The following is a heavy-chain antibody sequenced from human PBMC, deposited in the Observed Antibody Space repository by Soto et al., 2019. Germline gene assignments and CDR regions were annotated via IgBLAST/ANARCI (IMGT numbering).Heavy chain of an antibody. Sequence: QVQLVQSGPEVKKPGASVTVSCKTSGYTFTDHGIDWVRQAPGQGLEWVGWVSSYNGNTNYAYNLKDRVIMTTDASTSTAYMELRGLRSADTAVYYCAREVEGSYSPADFWGQGNPVTGSS. D-gene: IGHD3-10*01. V-gene: IGHV1-18*01. CDR3: AREVEGSYSPADF. J-gene: IGHJ4*02. CDR1: GYTFTDHG. CDR2: VSSYNGNT.